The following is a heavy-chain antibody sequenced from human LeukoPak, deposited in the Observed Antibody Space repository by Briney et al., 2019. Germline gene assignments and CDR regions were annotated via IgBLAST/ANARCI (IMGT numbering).Heavy chain of an antibody. CDR2: MNPNSGNT. V-gene: IGHV1-8*03. Sequence: ASVKVSCKASGYTFTSYDINWVRQATGQGLEWMGWMNPNSGNTGYAQKFQGRVTITRNTSISTAYMELSSLRAEDTAVYYCAKDLYSGYDESPPGGWGQGTLVTVSS. D-gene: IGHD5-12*01. CDR1: GYTFTSYD. J-gene: IGHJ4*02. CDR3: AKDLYSGYDESPPGG.